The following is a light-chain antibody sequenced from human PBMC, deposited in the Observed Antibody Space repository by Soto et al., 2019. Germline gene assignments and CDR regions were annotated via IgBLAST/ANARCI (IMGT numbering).Light chain of an antibody. CDR2: GAS. J-gene: IGKJ1*01. CDR1: QSVSSNS. CDR3: HQYGSSLRT. V-gene: IGKV3-20*01. Sequence: EIVLTQSPGTLSLSPGERATLSCRASQSVSSNSLAWYQQKPGQAPRLLIYGASSRATGIPDRFSGSGSGTDFSLTISRLEPEDFSVYYCHQYGSSLRTFGQGTKVVIK.